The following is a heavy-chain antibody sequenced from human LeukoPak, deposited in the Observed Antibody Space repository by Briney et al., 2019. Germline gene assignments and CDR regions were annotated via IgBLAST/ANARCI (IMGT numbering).Heavy chain of an antibody. D-gene: IGHD5-24*01. CDR2: IYHSGST. CDR1: GYSISSGYY. CDR3: ARMGLQPGGPFDY. Sequence: SETLSLTCTVSGYSISSGYYWGWIRQPPGKGLEWIGSIYHSGSTYYNLSLKSRVTISVDTSKNQFSLKLSSVTAADTAVYYCARMGLQPGGPFDYWGQGTLVTVSS. V-gene: IGHV4-38-2*02. J-gene: IGHJ4*02.